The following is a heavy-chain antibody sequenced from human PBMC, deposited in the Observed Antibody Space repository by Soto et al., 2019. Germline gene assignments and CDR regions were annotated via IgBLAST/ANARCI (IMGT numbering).Heavy chain of an antibody. Sequence: PVGSLRLSCAASGFTFSDYYMSWIRQAPGKGLEWVSYISSSGSTIYYADSVKGRFTISRDNAKNSLYLQMNSLRAEDTAVYYCARASDRYSSSWYGSYYYYYYGMDVWGQGTTVTVSS. CDR1: GFTFSDYY. CDR2: ISSSGSTI. J-gene: IGHJ6*02. CDR3: ARASDRYSSSWYGSYYYYYYGMDV. D-gene: IGHD6-13*01. V-gene: IGHV3-11*01.